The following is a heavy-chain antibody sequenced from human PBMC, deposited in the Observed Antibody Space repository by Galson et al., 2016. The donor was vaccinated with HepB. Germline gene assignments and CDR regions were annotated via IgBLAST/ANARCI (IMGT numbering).Heavy chain of an antibody. V-gene: IGHV6-1*01. CDR3: ARDAKSVDSSGSNLDY. CDR2: TYYRSKWYS. D-gene: IGHD3-22*01. Sequence: CAISGDSVSSKSAAWNWIRQSPSRGLEWLGRTYYRSKWYSDYAVSLKSRISINPDTSKNQFSLQLNSVTPEDTAVYHCARDAKSVDSSGSNLDYWGQGTLVTGSS. J-gene: IGHJ4*02. CDR1: GDSVSSKSAA.